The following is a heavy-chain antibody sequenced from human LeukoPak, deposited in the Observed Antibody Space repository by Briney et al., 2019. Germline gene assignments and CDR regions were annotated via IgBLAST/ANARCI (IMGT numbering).Heavy chain of an antibody. D-gene: IGHD1-26*01. V-gene: IGHV4-38-2*01. Sequence: SETLSLTCAVSGYSISSGYYWGWIRQPPGKGLEWIAAIHQSGTTYSNPSLRSRVTISVDTSENQFSLKLSSVTAADTAVYYCARGVSGSYDYWGQGTLVTVSS. CDR3: ARGVSGSYDY. CDR1: GYSISSGYY. J-gene: IGHJ4*02. CDR2: IHQSGTT.